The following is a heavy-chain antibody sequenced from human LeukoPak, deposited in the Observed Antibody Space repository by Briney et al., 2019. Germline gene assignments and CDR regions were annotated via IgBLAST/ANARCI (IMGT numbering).Heavy chain of an antibody. V-gene: IGHV1-8*01. D-gene: IGHD2-2*01. Sequence: ASVKVSCKASGYTFTSYDINWVRQATGQGLEWMGWMNPNSGNTGYAQKFQGRVTMTRNTSISTAYMELSSLRSEDTAVHYCARTSPYCSSCGMDVWGQGTTVTVSS. CDR1: GYTFTSYD. CDR3: ARTSPYCSSCGMDV. CDR2: MNPNSGNT. J-gene: IGHJ6*02.